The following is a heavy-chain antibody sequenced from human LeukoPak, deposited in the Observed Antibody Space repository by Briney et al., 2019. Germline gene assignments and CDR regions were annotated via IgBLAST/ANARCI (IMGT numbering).Heavy chain of an antibody. CDR3: ARGWVVATGGFDM. V-gene: IGHV3-21*04. CDR1: GFTFSSYS. J-gene: IGHJ3*02. D-gene: IGHD2-8*02. Sequence: GGSLRLSCAASGFTFSSYSMNWVRQAPGKGLEWVSSISSSSSYIYYADSVKGRFTISRDNSKNTVYLQMNSLRGEDTAVYFCARGWVVATGGFDMWGQGTMVTVSS. CDR2: ISSSSSYI.